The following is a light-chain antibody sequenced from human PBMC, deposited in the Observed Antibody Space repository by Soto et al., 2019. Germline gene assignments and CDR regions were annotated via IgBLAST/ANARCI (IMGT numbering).Light chain of an antibody. CDR3: QSYDSSLPYI. Sequence: QPVLTQPPSVSGAPGQTVTISCTGTTSNIGAGYDVHWYQQLPGAAPRLLIYATSNRPSGVPDRFSGSKSGTSGSLAITGLQAEDEAEYYCQSYDSSLPYIFGSGTKVTVL. J-gene: IGLJ1*01. CDR2: ATS. V-gene: IGLV1-40*01. CDR1: TSNIGAGYD.